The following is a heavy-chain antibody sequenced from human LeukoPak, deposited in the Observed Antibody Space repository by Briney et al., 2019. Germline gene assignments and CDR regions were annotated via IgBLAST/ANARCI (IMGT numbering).Heavy chain of an antibody. J-gene: IGHJ6*04. Sequence: ASVKVSCKASGYTFTSYAMHWVRQAPGQGLEWMGWINAGNGNTKYSQKFQGRVTITRDTSASTAYMELSSLRPEDTAMYYCARDMEYCSSTSCQNGMDVWGKGTTVTVSS. V-gene: IGHV1-3*01. CDR2: INAGNGNT. D-gene: IGHD2-2*01. CDR1: GYTFTSYA. CDR3: ARDMEYCSSTSCQNGMDV.